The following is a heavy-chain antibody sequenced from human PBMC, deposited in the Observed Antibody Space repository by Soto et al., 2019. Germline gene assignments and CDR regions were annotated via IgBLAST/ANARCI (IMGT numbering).Heavy chain of an antibody. J-gene: IGHJ4*02. D-gene: IGHD1-26*01. V-gene: IGHV3-53*01. CDR1: GFTVSNNY. CDR3: ARLYSATYTNFDY. Sequence: EVQLVESGGGLIQPGGSLRLSCAASGFTVSNNYMSWVRQAPGKGLEWVSTVYGGGSTYYADPVKGRFTISRDNSKNTLYLQMNSLRAEDTAVYYCARLYSATYTNFDYWGQGTLVTVSS. CDR2: VYGGGST.